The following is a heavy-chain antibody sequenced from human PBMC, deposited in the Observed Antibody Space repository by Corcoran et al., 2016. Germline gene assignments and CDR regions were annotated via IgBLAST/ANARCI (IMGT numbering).Heavy chain of an antibody. CDR1: GFTFSRNG. CDR3: ARDNRRWAFDY. CDR2: ISDDGSNK. Sequence: QVQLVESGGGVVQPGRSLRLSCAASGFTFSRNGVHWVHQAPGKGLEWVAVISDDGSNKYYTDSVKGRFTISRDDSKNTLHLQMNSLRPEDTAVYYCARDNRRWAFDYWGQGTLVTVPS. V-gene: IGHV3-30*03. J-gene: IGHJ4*02.